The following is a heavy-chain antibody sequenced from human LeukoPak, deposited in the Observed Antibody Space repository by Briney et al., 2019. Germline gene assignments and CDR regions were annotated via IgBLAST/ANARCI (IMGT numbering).Heavy chain of an antibody. V-gene: IGHV4-31*03. J-gene: IGHJ3*02. D-gene: IGHD3-22*01. CDR2: VYYSGST. Sequence: SETLSLTCTVSGGSSSSGGCYWSWIRQHPGKGLEWIGYVYYSGSTYYNPSLKSRVTISVDTSKNQFSLKLSSVTAADTAVYYCARGGTYDSSGHDAFDIWGQGTMVTVSS. CDR1: GGSSSSGGCY. CDR3: ARGGTYDSSGHDAFDI.